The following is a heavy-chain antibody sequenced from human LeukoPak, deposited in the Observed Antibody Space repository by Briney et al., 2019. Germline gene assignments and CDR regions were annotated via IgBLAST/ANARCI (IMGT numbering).Heavy chain of an antibody. CDR3: ARSLPKLHNVDY. J-gene: IGHJ4*01. Sequence: SETLSLTCTVSGGSISSSSYSWGWIRQPPGKALEWIGSIYYSGSPYYNPSLKSRVTISVDTSKNQFSLKLSSVTAADTAVYYCARSLPKLHNVDYWGQGTLVTVSS. CDR2: IYYSGSP. D-gene: IGHD1-7*01. CDR1: GGSISSSSYS. V-gene: IGHV4-39*07.